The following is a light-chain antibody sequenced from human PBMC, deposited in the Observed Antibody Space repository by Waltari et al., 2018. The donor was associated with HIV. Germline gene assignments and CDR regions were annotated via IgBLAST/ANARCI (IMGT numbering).Light chain of an antibody. J-gene: IGKJ1*01. V-gene: IGKV4-1*01. CDR2: WAS. CDR3: QQCYMTPWT. CDR1: QGVFHTSHDKNY. Sequence: DIVMTQSPDSMAVSLGERATIDCRASQGVFHTSHDKNYVAWYQQRPGQPPKLLIYWASTRASGVPDRFSGSASGTDFTLTINSLRPEDVAVYYCQQCYMTPWTFGQGTRVEL.